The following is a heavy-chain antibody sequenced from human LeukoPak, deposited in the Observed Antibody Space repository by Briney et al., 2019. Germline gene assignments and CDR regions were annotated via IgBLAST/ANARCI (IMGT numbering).Heavy chain of an antibody. CDR2: IYTSGST. Sequence: PSETLSLTCTVSGGSISSYYWSWIRQPAGKGLEWIGRIYTSGSTNYNPSLKSRVTISVDTSKNQFSLKLSSVTAADTAVYYCARARYDSSGLRPDYWGQGTLVTVSS. J-gene: IGHJ4*02. CDR3: ARARYDSSGLRPDY. D-gene: IGHD3-22*01. V-gene: IGHV4-4*07. CDR1: GGSISSYY.